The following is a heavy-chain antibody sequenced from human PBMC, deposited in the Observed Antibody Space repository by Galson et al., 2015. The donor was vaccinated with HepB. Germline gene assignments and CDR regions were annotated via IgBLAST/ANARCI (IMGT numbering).Heavy chain of an antibody. V-gene: IGHV3-30*04. CDR2: ISYDGSNK. CDR1: GFTFSSYA. CDR3: AREDYDSREGYYYYYGMDV. D-gene: IGHD3-22*01. Sequence: SLRLSCAASGFTFSSYAMHWVRQAPGKGLEWVAVISYDGSNKYYADSVKGRFTISRDNSKNTLYLQMNSLRAEDTAVYYCAREDYDSREGYYYYYGMDVWGQGTTVTVSS. J-gene: IGHJ6*02.